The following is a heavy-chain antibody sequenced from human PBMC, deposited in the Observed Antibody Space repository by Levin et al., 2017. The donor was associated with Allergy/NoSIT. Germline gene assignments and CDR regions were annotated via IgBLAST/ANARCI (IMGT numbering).Heavy chain of an antibody. CDR1: GFTFSSCG. D-gene: IGHD1-7*01. CDR2: ISYDGINK. J-gene: IGHJ4*02. CDR3: ASEMELRPDIFVY. V-gene: IGHV3-30*03. Sequence: GESLKISCAASGFTFSSCGMHWVRQAPGKGLEWVAVISYDGINKYYADSVKGRFTISRDNSKNTLYLQMNSLRAEDTAVYYCASEMELRPDIFVYWGQGTLVTVSS.